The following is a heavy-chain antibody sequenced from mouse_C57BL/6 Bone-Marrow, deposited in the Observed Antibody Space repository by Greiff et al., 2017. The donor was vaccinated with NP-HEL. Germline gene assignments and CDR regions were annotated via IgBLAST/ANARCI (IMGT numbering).Heavy chain of an antibody. CDR1: GYTFTSYG. V-gene: IGHV1-81*01. CDR3: AAYGPGSWFAY. D-gene: IGHD6-5*01. CDR2: IYPRSGNT. J-gene: IGHJ3*01. Sequence: VHLVESGAELARPGASVKLSCKASGYTFTSYGISWVKQRTGQGLEWIGEIYPRSGNTYYNEQFKGKATLTADKSSSTAYMELRSLTSEDSAVYFCAAYGPGSWFAYWGQGTLVTVSA.